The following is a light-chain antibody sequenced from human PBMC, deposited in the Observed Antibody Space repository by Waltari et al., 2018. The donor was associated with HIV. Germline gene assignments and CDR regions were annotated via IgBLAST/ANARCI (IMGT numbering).Light chain of an antibody. CDR3: QQYYSPPPRT. J-gene: IGKJ1*01. CDR1: QSVLYSSNNKNY. CDR2: WAS. Sequence: DIVMLQSPDSLAVSLGERATINCKSSQSVLYSSNNKNYLAWYQQTPGQPPKVLIYWASTRESGVPDRFSGSGSGTDFTLTISSLQAEDVAVYYCQQYYSPPPRTFGQGTKVEIK. V-gene: IGKV4-1*01.